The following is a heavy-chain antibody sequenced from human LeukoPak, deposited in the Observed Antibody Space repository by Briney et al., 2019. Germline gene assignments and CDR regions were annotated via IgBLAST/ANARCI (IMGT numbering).Heavy chain of an antibody. CDR1: GYTFTSYD. J-gene: IGHJ5*02. CDR2: MNTNSGNT. V-gene: IGHV1-8*01. CDR3: ARGGDIAVVPAAMVGP. Sequence: GASVKVSCKASGYTFTSYDINWVRQATGQGLEWMGWMNTNSGNTGHAQKFQGSLTMTRDTSTNTAYMELSSLRSEDTAVYYCARGGDIAVVPAAMVGPWGQGTLVTVSS. D-gene: IGHD2-2*01.